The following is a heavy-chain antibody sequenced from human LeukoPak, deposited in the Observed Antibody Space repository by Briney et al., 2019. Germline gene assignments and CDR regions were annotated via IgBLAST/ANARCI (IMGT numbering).Heavy chain of an antibody. D-gene: IGHD1-26*01. V-gene: IGHV3-23*01. J-gene: IGHJ4*02. Sequence: GGSLRLSCAASGFTFSSYSMNWVRQAPGKGLEWVSAISGSGGSTYYADSVKGRFTISRDNSKNTLYLQMNSLRAEDTAAYYCARSGNYLHFDYWGQGTLVTVSS. CDR3: ARSGNYLHFDY. CDR2: ISGSGGST. CDR1: GFTFSSYS.